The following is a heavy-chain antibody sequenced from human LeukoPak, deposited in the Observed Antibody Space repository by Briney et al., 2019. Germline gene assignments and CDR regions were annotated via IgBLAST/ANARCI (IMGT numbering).Heavy chain of an antibody. Sequence: ASVKVCCKASGYNFRNYGIGWVRQAPRQGLEWMGWITAGNGNTNYAQKVQGRVTMTTDTSTSTAYMELRSLRSDDTAVYFCARDSARGYSYGYNAFDIWGQGTMVTVSS. CDR3: ARDSARGYSYGYNAFDI. V-gene: IGHV1-18*01. CDR2: ITAGNGNT. J-gene: IGHJ3*02. CDR1: GYNFRNYG. D-gene: IGHD5-18*01.